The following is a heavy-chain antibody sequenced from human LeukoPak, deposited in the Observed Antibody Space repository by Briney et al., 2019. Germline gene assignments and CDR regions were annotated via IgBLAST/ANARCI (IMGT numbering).Heavy chain of an antibody. Sequence: GGSLRLSCAASGFTLSSYAMSWVRQAPGKGLEWVSAISGSGGSTYYADSVKGRFTISRDNSKNTLYLQMNSLRAEDTAVYYCAKANVYYDSSGYYFGVYYYYGMDVWGQGTTVTVSS. V-gene: IGHV3-23*01. CDR2: ISGSGGST. CDR1: GFTLSSYA. CDR3: AKANVYYDSSGYYFGVYYYYGMDV. J-gene: IGHJ6*02. D-gene: IGHD3-22*01.